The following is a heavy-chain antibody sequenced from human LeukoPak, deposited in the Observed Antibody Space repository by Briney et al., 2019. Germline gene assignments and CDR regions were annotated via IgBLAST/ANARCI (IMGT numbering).Heavy chain of an antibody. V-gene: IGHV3-7*03. CDR1: GFTFSSYW. CDR3: VRVQEDIVVVVAAMLCDY. J-gene: IGHJ4*02. D-gene: IGHD2-15*01. Sequence: GGSLRLSCAASGFTFSSYWMSWVRQAPGKGLEWVANIKQDGSEKYYVDSVKGRFTISRDNAKNSLYLQMNSLRAEDTAVYYCVRVQEDIVVVVAAMLCDYWGQGTLVTVSS. CDR2: IKQDGSEK.